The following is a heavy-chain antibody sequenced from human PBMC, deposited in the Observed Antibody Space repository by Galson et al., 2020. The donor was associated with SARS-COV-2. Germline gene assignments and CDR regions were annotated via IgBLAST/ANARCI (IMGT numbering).Heavy chain of an antibody. Sequence: GGSLRLSCAASGFPFSTYAMHWVRQAPGKGLEWVAAISYDGSYKHDVDSLKGRFTISRDNSKNTLYLQMNSLRPEDTAVYYCASFPSIAGGGTRFSFQHWGQGTLVTVSS. D-gene: IGHD6-13*01. CDR3: ASFPSIAGGGTRFSFQH. V-gene: IGHV3-30*01. CDR2: ISYDGSYK. J-gene: IGHJ1*01. CDR1: GFPFSTYA.